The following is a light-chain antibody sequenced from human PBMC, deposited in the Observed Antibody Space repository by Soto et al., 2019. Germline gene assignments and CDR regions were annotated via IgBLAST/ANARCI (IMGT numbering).Light chain of an antibody. CDR3: QHYGSSPTWT. V-gene: IGKV3-20*01. Sequence: EIVLTQSPGTLSLSPGERATISCRASQRIGSTYLAWYHQKPGQAPRVLIYGASSRATGIPDRFSGSGSGTDFTLTISRLEPEDFAVYYCQHYGSSPTWTFGQGTKVDIK. CDR1: QRIGSTY. CDR2: GAS. J-gene: IGKJ1*01.